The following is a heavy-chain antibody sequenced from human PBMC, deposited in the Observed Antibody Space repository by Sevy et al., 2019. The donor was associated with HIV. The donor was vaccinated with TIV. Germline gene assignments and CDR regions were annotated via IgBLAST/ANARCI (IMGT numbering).Heavy chain of an antibody. J-gene: IGHJ3*01. CDR1: GFTFSSYP. Sequence: GGSLRLSCAASGFTFSSYPMHWVRQAPGKGLEWVSFISFDGTDKYYADSVKGRFTITRDNSKNTLFLQMNSLRAEDTDFYYCVRENNLFPRGAFDFWGKRTIVTVS. D-gene: IGHD3-10*01. CDR2: ISFDGTDK. V-gene: IGHV3-30-3*01. CDR3: VRENNLFPRGAFDF.